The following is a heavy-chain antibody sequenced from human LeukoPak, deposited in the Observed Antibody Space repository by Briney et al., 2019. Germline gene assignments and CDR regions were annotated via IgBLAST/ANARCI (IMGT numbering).Heavy chain of an antibody. CDR2: IYSGGST. CDR1: GFTVSSNY. D-gene: IGHD6-6*01. Sequence: GGSLRLSCAASGFTVSSNYMSWVRQAPGKGLEWVSVIYSGGSTYYADSVKGRFTISRDNSKNTLYLQMNSLRAEDTAVYYCARFIAARRVFFDYWGQGTLVTVSS. J-gene: IGHJ4*02. CDR3: ARFIAARRVFFDY. V-gene: IGHV3-66*01.